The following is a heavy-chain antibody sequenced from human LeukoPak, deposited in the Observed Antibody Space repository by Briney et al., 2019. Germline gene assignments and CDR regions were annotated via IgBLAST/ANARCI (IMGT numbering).Heavy chain of an antibody. CDR3: ARRKRYFDWLPFDY. V-gene: IGHV4-39*07. J-gene: IGHJ4*02. Sequence: KPSETLSLTCTVSGGSISSSSYYWSWIRQPPGKGLEWVGEINHSGSTNYNPSLKSRVTISVDTSKNQFSLKLSSVTAADTAVYYCARRKRYFDWLPFDYWGQGTLVTVSS. CDR1: GGSISSSSYY. D-gene: IGHD3-9*01. CDR2: INHSGST.